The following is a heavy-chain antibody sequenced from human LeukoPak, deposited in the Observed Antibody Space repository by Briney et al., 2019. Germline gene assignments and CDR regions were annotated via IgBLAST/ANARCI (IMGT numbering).Heavy chain of an antibody. D-gene: IGHD3-16*01. CDR2: IYYSGST. CDR1: GGSISSYY. CDR3: ARFLRDPNWFDP. V-gene: IGHV4-59*01. J-gene: IGHJ5*02. Sequence: PSETLSLTCTVSGGSISSYYWSWIRQPPGKGLEWIGYIYYSGSTNYNPSLKSRVTISVDTSKNQFSLKLSSVTAADTAVYYCARFLRDPNWFDPWGQGTLVTVSS.